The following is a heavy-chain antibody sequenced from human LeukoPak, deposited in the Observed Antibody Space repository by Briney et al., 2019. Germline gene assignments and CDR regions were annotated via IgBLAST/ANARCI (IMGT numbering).Heavy chain of an antibody. CDR1: GFTVSSNY. CDR2: IYSGGST. CDR3: ARNEWLGYFDY. V-gene: IGHV3-53*04. D-gene: IGHD5-12*01. J-gene: IGHJ4*02. Sequence: PGRSLRLSCAASGFTVSSNYMSWVRQAPGKGLEWVSVIYSGGSTYYADSVKGRFTISRHNSKNTLYLQMNSLRAEDTAVYYCARNEWLGYFDYWGQGTLVTVSS.